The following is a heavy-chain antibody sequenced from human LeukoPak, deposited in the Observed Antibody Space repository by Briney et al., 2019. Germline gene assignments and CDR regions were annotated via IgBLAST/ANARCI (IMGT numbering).Heavy chain of an antibody. J-gene: IGHJ6*04. CDR2: IYYSGSS. D-gene: IGHD6-19*01. V-gene: IGHV4-39*01. Sequence: PSDTLTLTCTVSGGSIISRSYYWGWICQPPGKGLEWIGSIYYSGSSYYNASLKHRVTISLDPSKNQYSLKLSSVPAADTAVYYCARLSSFYGMDVWGEGTTVTVSS. CDR3: ARLSSFYGMDV. CDR1: GGSIISRSYY.